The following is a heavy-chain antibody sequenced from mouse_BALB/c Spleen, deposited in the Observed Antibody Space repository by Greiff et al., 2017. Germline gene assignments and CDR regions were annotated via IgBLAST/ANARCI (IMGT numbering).Heavy chain of an antibody. J-gene: IGHJ2*01. V-gene: IGHV1S56*01. D-gene: IGHD2-3*01. CDR1: GYTFTSYY. CDR3: AMSYDGYSFDY. CDR2: IYPGNVNT. Sequence: QVQLQQSGPELVKPGASVRISCKASGYTFTSYYIHWVKQRPGQGLEWIGWIYPGNVNTKYNEKFKGKATLTADKSSSTAYMQLSSLTSEDSAVYFCAMSYDGYSFDYWGQGTTLTVSS.